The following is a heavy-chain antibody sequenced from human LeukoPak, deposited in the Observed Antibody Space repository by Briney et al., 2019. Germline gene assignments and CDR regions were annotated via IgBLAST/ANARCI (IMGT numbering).Heavy chain of an antibody. Sequence: ASVKVSCKASGGTFSSYAISWVRQAPGQGLEWTGGIIPIFGTANYAQKFQGRVTITADESTSTAYMELSSLRSEDTAVYYCASLGTSSSWSDWGQGTLVTVSS. CDR3: ASLGTSSSWSD. CDR1: GGTFSSYA. V-gene: IGHV1-69*01. CDR2: IIPIFGTA. D-gene: IGHD6-13*01. J-gene: IGHJ4*02.